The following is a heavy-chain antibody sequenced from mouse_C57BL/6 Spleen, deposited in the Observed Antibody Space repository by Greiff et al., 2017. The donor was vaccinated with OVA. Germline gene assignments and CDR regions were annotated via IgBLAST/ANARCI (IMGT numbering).Heavy chain of an antibody. CDR3: ARIGSNDRWYFYG. Sequence: QVQLQQPGAELVKPGASVKMSCKASGYTFTSYWITWVKQRPGQGLEWIGDIYPGSGSTKYNEKFKSKATLTVDTSSRTAYMHLSSLTSEDSAVYYCARIGSNDRWYFYGWGTGTTVTVSS. D-gene: IGHD2-12*01. CDR1: GYTFTSYW. V-gene: IGHV1-55*01. CDR2: IYPGSGST. J-gene: IGHJ1*03.